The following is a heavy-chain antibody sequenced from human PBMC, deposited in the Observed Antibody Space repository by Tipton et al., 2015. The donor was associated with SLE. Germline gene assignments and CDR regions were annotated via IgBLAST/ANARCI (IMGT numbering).Heavy chain of an antibody. D-gene: IGHD6-13*01. V-gene: IGHV3-13*01. CDR1: GFTFSRSD. CDR3: AREMDDSSSRSWSLDV. Sequence: LRLSCAASGFTFSRSDMHWVRQTTEGLEWVAAIGRGDDIYYSASVKGRFTISRENAKNSLYLQMNTLRTGDTAIYYCAREMDDSSSRSWSLDVWGKGTTVTVSS. J-gene: IGHJ6*04. CDR2: IGRGDDI.